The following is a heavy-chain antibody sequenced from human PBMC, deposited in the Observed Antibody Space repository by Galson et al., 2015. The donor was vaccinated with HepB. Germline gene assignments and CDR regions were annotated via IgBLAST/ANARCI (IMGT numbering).Heavy chain of an antibody. Sequence: QSGAEVKKPGESLKISCKGSGYSFTNYWIAWVRQMPGKDLEWMGIIYPGDSDTRYSPSFQGQVTISADKSISAAYLQWSSLKASDTAIYYCARHPTQYSYAGYWGQGTLVTVSS. J-gene: IGHJ4*02. D-gene: IGHD5-18*01. CDR3: ARHPTQYSYAGY. CDR1: GYSFTNYW. CDR2: IYPGDSDT. V-gene: IGHV5-51*01.